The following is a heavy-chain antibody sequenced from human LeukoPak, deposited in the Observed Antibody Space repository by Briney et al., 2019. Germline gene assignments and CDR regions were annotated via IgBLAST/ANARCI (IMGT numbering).Heavy chain of an antibody. CDR3: AKIHSGYYSTGSDY. J-gene: IGHJ4*02. Sequence: GGSLRLSCAASGFTFSSYVMSWVRQTPGKGLEWVSAISGSGGSTYYADSVKGRFTISRDNSKNTLYLQMNSLRAEDTAVYYCAKIHSGYYSTGSDYWGQGTLVTVSS. V-gene: IGHV3-23*01. D-gene: IGHD3-22*01. CDR2: ISGSGGST. CDR1: GFTFSSYV.